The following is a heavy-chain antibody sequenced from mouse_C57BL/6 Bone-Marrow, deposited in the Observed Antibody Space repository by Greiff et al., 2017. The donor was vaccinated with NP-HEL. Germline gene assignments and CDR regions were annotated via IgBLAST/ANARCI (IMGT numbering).Heavy chain of an antibody. J-gene: IGHJ3*01. CDR1: GYTFTDYY. CDR2: ISRNNGGT. CDR3: ARDYGTSVAD. V-gene: IGHV1-26*01. Sequence: EVQLQQSGPELVKPGASVKISCKASGYTFTDYYMNWVKQSHGKSLEWIGDISRNNGGTSYNQKFKGKATLPVAKSSSTAYMEHRSLTSEEAAVYYCARDYGTSVADWGQGTLVTVSA. D-gene: IGHD2-1*01.